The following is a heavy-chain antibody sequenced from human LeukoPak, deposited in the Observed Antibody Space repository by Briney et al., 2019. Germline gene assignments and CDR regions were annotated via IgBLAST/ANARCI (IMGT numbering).Heavy chain of an antibody. D-gene: IGHD1-26*01. J-gene: IGHJ6*03. V-gene: IGHV3-66*01. CDR2: IYNVGTT. Sequence: GVTLRLSCAASTFSVNTNYMSWVPQAQGKGREGGSDIYNVGTTHQPDSVKGRCTISRDTSTNTVYLQLKSRRAEDTATYYCAGYGGSYPCYMDVWGKGTTVTVSS. CDR1: TFSVNTNY. CDR3: AGYGGSYPCYMDV.